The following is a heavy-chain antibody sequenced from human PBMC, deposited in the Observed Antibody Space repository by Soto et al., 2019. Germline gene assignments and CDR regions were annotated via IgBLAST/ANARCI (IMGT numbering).Heavy chain of an antibody. CDR2: IWDSGTS. CDR1: GASISSNY. V-gene: IGHV4-59*01. J-gene: IGHJ4*02. D-gene: IGHD3-10*01. CDR3: SIYASETYPLFDQ. Sequence: SETPSLTCAVSGASISSNYWNWIWLPPGRGLEWIGFIWDSGTSNYNPSLKSRATISIDTSKNQFSLKLTSVTAADTAVYYGSIYASETYPLFDQSGRGSLVTGSS.